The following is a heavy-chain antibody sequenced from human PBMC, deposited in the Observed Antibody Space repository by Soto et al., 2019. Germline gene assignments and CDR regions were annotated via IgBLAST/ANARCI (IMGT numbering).Heavy chain of an antibody. J-gene: IGHJ4*02. Sequence: SVKVSCKASGGSFRTYVINWVRQAPGQGLEWMGQIIPTFKTTDSAQKFQDRVTITADESTSTVYMELSSLRSDDTAVYYCASHEYYYDDSGFYPLKYWGQGTQVTVSS. CDR1: GGSFRTYV. CDR2: IIPTFKTT. V-gene: IGHV1-69*13. CDR3: ASHEYYYDDSGFYPLKY. D-gene: IGHD3-22*01.